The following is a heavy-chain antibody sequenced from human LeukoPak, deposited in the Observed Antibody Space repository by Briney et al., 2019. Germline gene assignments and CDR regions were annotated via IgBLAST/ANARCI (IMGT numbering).Heavy chain of an antibody. CDR1: GLPYDVYA. CDR2: ISWKGGTM. J-gene: IGHJ4*02. CDR3: AKTLTDYYDSSGYYEH. D-gene: IGHD3-22*01. Sequence: PGTSLSLSLAASGLPYDVYAMHWVRQAPGKGLECVSGISWKGGTMGYEASVKCRVAISREMAEDCVYLQLNSLSPEDKALYYCAKTLTDYYDSSGYYEHWGQGTLVSVSS. V-gene: IGHV3-9*01.